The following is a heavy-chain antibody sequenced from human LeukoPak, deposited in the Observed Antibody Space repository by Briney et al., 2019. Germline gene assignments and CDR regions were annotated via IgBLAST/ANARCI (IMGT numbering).Heavy chain of an antibody. CDR1: GYSISSGYY. CDR3: ASSLHDYVDY. V-gene: IGHV4-38-2*02. Sequence: SETLSLTCTVSGYSISSGYYWGWIRQPPGKGLEWIGSIYHSGSTYYNPSLKSRVTISVDTSENQFSLKLSSVTAADTAVYYCASSLHDYVDYWGQGTLVTVSS. CDR2: IYHSGST. J-gene: IGHJ4*02.